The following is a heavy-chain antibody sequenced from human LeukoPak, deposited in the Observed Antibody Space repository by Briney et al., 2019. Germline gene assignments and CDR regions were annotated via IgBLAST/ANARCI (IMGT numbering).Heavy chain of an antibody. CDR2: IYHSGST. Sequence: PSETLSLTCTVSGYSISSGYYWGWIRQPPGKGLEWIGSIYHSGSTYYNPSLKSRVTISVDTSKNQFSLKLSSVTAADTAVYYCARVSYGSGSYYYYYYYMDVWGKGTTVTVSS. D-gene: IGHD3-10*01. J-gene: IGHJ6*03. CDR3: ARVSYGSGSYYYYYYYMDV. CDR1: GYSISSGYY. V-gene: IGHV4-38-2*02.